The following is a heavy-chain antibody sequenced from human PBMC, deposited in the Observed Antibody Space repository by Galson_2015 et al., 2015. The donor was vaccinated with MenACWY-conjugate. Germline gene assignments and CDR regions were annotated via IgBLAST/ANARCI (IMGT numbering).Heavy chain of an antibody. CDR2: IKQDGGET. CDR1: GFTFSSYW. D-gene: IGHD2-8*01. CDR3: ARKCNGLDY. J-gene: IGHJ4*02. Sequence: SLRLSCAASGFTFSSYWMNWVRQAPGKGLEWVANIKQDGGETYYVDSVKGRFTISRDNSKNSLYLQMNSLRAEDTAVYYCARKCNGLDYWGQGTLVTVSS. V-gene: IGHV3-7*03.